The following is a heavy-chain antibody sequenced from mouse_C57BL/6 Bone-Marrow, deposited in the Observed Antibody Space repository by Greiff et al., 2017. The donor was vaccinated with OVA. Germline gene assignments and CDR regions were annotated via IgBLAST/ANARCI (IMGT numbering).Heavy chain of an antibody. J-gene: IGHJ1*03. V-gene: IGHV1-74*01. D-gene: IGHD1-1*01. Sequence: QVQLQQPGAELVKPGASVKVSCKASGYTFTSYWMHWVKQRPGQGLEWIGRIHPSDSDTNYNQKFKGKATLTVYKSSSTAYMQLRSLTSEDSAVYYCAIRDYYGSSYCWYFDVWGTGTTVTVSS. CDR1: GYTFTSYW. CDR3: AIRDYYGSSYCWYFDV. CDR2: IHPSDSDT.